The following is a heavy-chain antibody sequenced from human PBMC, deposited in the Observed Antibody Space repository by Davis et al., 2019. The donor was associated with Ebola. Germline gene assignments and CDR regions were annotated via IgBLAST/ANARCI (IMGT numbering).Heavy chain of an antibody. V-gene: IGHV1-3*01. CDR3: ARDSSGWYYFDY. CDR1: GYTFPSYA. Sequence: ASVKVSCKSSGYTFPSYAMHWVRQAPGQRLEWMGWINAGNGNTKYSQKFQGRVTITRDTSASTAYMELSSLRSEDTAVYYCARDSSGWYYFDYWGQGTLVTVSS. J-gene: IGHJ4*02. D-gene: IGHD6-19*01. CDR2: INAGNGNT.